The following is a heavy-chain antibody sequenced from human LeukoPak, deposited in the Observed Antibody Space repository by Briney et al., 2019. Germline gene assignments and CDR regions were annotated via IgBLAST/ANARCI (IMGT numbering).Heavy chain of an antibody. CDR3: ARDTPSVYDSSGYYYGWFDP. D-gene: IGHD3-22*01. J-gene: IGHJ5*02. V-gene: IGHV1-18*04. CDR1: GYTFTSYY. Sequence: ASVKVSCKASGYTFTSYYMHWVRQAPGQGLEWMGWISAYNGNTNYAQKLQGRVTMTTDTSTSTAYMELRSLRSDDTAVYYCARDTPSVYDSSGYYYGWFDPWGQGTLVTVSS. CDR2: ISAYNGNT.